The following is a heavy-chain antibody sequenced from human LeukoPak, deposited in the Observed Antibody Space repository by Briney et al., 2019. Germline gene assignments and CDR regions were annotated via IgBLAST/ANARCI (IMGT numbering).Heavy chain of an antibody. J-gene: IGHJ3*02. Sequence: SETLSLTCAVYGGSFSGYYWSWIRQPPGKGLEWIGEINHSGSTNYNPSLKSRVTISVDTSKNQFSLKLSSVAAADTAVYYCARGDDSSGYSTFDIWGQGTMVTVSS. CDR3: ARGDDSSGYSTFDI. CDR2: INHSGST. CDR1: GGSFSGYY. D-gene: IGHD3-22*01. V-gene: IGHV4-34*01.